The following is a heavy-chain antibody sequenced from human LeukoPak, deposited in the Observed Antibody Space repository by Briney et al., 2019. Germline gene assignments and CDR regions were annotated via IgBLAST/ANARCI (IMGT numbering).Heavy chain of an antibody. CDR1: GFTFSTYA. Sequence: GGSQRLSCAASGFTFSTYAMSWVRQAPGKGLEWVSTFSGTGGSTFYADSVKGRFTISRDDSKNTLYLQMNSLRAEDTAVYYCAKLFWSGYSDYWGQGTLVTVSS. V-gene: IGHV3-23*01. J-gene: IGHJ4*02. D-gene: IGHD3-3*01. CDR3: AKLFWSGYSDY. CDR2: FSGTGGST.